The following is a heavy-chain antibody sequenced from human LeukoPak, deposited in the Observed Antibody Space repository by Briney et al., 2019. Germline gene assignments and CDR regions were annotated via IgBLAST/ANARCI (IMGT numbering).Heavy chain of an antibody. CDR2: IKQDGSKK. J-gene: IGHJ4*02. Sequence: GGSLRLSCVASGFPFSSYWMTWVRQAPGKGLEWVANIKQDGSKKSYVNSVKGRFTISRDNAKNSLYLQMNSLRAEDTAIYYCTRVGYIDEGIDYWGQGTLVTVSS. CDR1: GFPFSSYW. D-gene: IGHD5-24*01. CDR3: TRVGYIDEGIDY. V-gene: IGHV3-7*04.